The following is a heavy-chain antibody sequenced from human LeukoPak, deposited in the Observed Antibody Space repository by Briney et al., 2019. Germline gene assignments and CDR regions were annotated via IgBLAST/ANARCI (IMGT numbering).Heavy chain of an antibody. CDR1: GGSISSGDYY. Sequence: SSQTLSLTCTVSGGSISSGDYYWSWIRQPPGKGLEWIGYIYYSGSTYYNPSLKSRVTISVDTSKNQFSLKLSSVTAADTAVYYCARVPAARYHYYGMDVWGQGTTVTVSS. V-gene: IGHV4-30-4*01. D-gene: IGHD2-2*01. CDR2: IYYSGST. CDR3: ARVPAARYHYYGMDV. J-gene: IGHJ6*02.